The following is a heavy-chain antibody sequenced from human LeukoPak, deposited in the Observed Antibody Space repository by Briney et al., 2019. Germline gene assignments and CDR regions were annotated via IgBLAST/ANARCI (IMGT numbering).Heavy chain of an antibody. V-gene: IGHV1-2*02. CDR2: INPNSGGT. CDR3: ARDLPGWPAAIL. CDR1: GYTFTGYY. Sequence: ASVKVSCKASGYTFTGYYMHWVRQAPGQGLEWMGWINPNSGGTNYAQKFQGRVTMTRDTSISTAYMELSRPRSDDTAVYYCARDLPGWPAAILWGQGTLVTVSS. J-gene: IGHJ4*02. D-gene: IGHD2-2*01.